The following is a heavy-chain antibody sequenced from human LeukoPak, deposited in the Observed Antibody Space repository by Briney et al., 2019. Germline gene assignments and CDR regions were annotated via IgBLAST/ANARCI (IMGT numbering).Heavy chain of an antibody. J-gene: IGHJ4*02. Sequence: ASVKVSCKASGYTFTGYYMHWVRQAPGQGLEWMGWINPNSGGTNYAQKFQGRVTMTRDTSISTAYMELSRLRSDDTAVYYCARVGPSPTGVVVITYFDYWGQGTLVTVSS. D-gene: IGHD3-22*01. CDR1: GYTFTGYY. V-gene: IGHV1-2*02. CDR2: INPNSGGT. CDR3: ARVGPSPTGVVVITYFDY.